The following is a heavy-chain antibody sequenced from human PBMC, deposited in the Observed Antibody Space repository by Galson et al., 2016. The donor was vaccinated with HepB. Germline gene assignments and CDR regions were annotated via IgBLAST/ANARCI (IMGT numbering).Heavy chain of an antibody. CDR2: ISYDGSFK. CDR3: ACPTGGNWTDY. Sequence: SLRLSCAASGFIFSNYGMHWVRQAPGKGLEWVAVISYDGSFKYYADAVNGRFTISRDNAKNSLYLQMNSLRVEDTAVYYCACPTGGNWTDYWGQGTLVTVSS. J-gene: IGHJ4*02. D-gene: IGHD1-1*01. V-gene: IGHV3-30*03. CDR1: GFIFSNYG.